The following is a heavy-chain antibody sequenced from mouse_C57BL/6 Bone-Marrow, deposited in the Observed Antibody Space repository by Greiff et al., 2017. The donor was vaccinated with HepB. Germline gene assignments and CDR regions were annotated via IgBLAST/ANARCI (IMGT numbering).Heavy chain of an antibody. Sequence: EVQGVESGGGLVQPKGSLKLSCAASGFSFNTYAMNWVRQAPGKGLEWVARIRSKSNNYATYYADSVKDRFTISRDDSESMLYLQMNNLKTEDTAMYYCVRDYYGSRGYWYFDVWGTGTTVTVSS. CDR2: IRSKSNNYAT. CDR3: VRDYYGSRGYWYFDV. D-gene: IGHD1-1*01. J-gene: IGHJ1*03. CDR1: GFSFNTYA. V-gene: IGHV10-1*01.